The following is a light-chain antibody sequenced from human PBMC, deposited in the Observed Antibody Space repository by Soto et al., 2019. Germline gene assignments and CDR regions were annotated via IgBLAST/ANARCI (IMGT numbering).Light chain of an antibody. Sequence: QSVLAQPPSASGSPGQSVSISCTGTSSDVGAYNYVSWYLQHPGKAPKLIIYEVSKRPSGVPDRFSGSKSGNAASLTVSGLQAEDEADYYWSSYAVSDNYVFGTGTKVTVL. J-gene: IGLJ1*01. CDR2: EVS. CDR3: SSYAVSDNYV. V-gene: IGLV2-8*01. CDR1: SSDVGAYNY.